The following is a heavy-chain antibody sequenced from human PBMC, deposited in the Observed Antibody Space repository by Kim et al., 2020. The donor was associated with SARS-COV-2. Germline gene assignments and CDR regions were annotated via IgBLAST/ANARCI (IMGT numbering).Heavy chain of an antibody. D-gene: IGHD3-22*01. Sequence: SETLSLTCAVYGGSFSGYYWSWIRQPPGKGLEWIGEINHSGSTNYNPSLKSRVTISVDKSKNQFSLKLSSVTAADTAVYYCATDYYDSSGYPLGYYGMDVWGRGTTVTVSS. CDR3: ATDYYDSSGYPLGYYGMDV. V-gene: IGHV4-34*01. CDR2: INHSGST. J-gene: IGHJ6*02. CDR1: GGSFSGYY.